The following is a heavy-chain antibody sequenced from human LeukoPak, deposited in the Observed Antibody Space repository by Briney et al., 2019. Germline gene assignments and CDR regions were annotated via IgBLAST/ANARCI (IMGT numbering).Heavy chain of an antibody. D-gene: IGHD6-19*01. Sequence: SETLSLTFTVSGGSISSYYWSWIRQPPGKGLEWIGYIYYSGSTNYNPSLKSRVTISVDTSKNQFSLKLSSVTAADTAVYYCARIAVAGTGYAFDIWGQGTMVTVSS. CDR1: GGSISSYY. J-gene: IGHJ3*02. V-gene: IGHV4-59*01. CDR3: ARIAVAGTGYAFDI. CDR2: IYYSGST.